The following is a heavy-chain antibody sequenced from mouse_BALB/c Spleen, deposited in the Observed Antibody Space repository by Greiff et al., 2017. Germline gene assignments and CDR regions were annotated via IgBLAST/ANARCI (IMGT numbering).Heavy chain of an antibody. V-gene: IGHV5-6-4*01. CDR2: ISSGGSYT. CDR1: GFTFSSYP. J-gene: IGHJ3*01. Sequence: EVKLQESGGGLVKPGGSLKLSCAASGFTFSSYPMSWVRQTPEKRLEWVATISSGGSYTYYPDSVKGRFTISRDNAKNTLYLQMSSLKSEDTAMYYCTRGDDYDEGFAYWGQGTLVTVSA. D-gene: IGHD2-4*01. CDR3: TRGDDYDEGFAY.